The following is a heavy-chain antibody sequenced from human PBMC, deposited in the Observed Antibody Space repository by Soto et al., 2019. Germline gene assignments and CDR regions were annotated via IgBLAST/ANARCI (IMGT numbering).Heavy chain of an antibody. J-gene: IGHJ6*02. V-gene: IGHV3-53*01. D-gene: IGHD6-13*01. CDR3: ATSRIAAGHPAYYYYGMDV. CDR2: IYSGGST. Sequence: TGGSLRLSCAASGFTVSSNYMSWVRQAPGKGLEWVSVIYSGGSTYYADSVKGRFTISRDNSKNTLYLQMNSLRAEDTAVYYCATSRIAAGHPAYYYYGMDVWGQGTTVTVSS. CDR1: GFTVSSNY.